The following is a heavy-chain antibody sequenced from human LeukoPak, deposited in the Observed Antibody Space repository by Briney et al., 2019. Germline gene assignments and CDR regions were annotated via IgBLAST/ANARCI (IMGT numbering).Heavy chain of an antibody. Sequence: PGGSLRLSCAASGFTFSTYWMSWVRQAPGKGLEWVANIKQDGSEKYYVDSVKGRFTISRDNAKNSLYLQMNSLRAEDTAVYYCARGSYAWYGAKGIGDYWGQGTLVTVSS. CDR2: IKQDGSEK. D-gene: IGHD4-23*01. V-gene: IGHV3-7*01. CDR3: ARGSYAWYGAKGIGDY. J-gene: IGHJ4*02. CDR1: GFTFSTYW.